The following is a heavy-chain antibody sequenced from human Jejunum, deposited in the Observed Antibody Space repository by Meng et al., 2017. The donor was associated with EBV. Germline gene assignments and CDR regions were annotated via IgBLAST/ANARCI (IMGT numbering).Heavy chain of an antibody. CDR2: ISSRSSTI. CDR1: GLTFSDYY. CDR3: AREMSTITCFDY. J-gene: IGHJ4*02. Sequence: VQLVHSLVGLLKPGGSLRLSSWASGLTFSDYYMSWVRQAPGKGLEWFSYISSRSSTIYYADSVKGRFTISRDNAHNSLYLQMNSLRAEDTAVYYCAREMSTITCFDYWGQGTLVTVSS. V-gene: IGHV3-11*01. D-gene: IGHD5-24*01.